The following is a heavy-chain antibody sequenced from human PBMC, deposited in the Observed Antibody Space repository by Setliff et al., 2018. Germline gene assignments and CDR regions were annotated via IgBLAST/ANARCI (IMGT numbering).Heavy chain of an antibody. CDR2: INPKNGDI. Sequence: ASVKVSCKASGYTFTSYAMHWVRQAPGQRLEWMGWINPKNGDIFYAPKFAGRVTMTRDTPISTVYMELSLLTSDDTAVYFCARRDGRSGYLGFDLWGHGSLVTVSS. D-gene: IGHD3-22*01. V-gene: IGHV1-2*07. CDR1: GYTFTSYA. J-gene: IGHJ4*01. CDR3: ARRDGRSGYLGFDL.